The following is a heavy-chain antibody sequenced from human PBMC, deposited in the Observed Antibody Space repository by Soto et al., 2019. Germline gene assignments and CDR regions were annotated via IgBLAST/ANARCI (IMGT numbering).Heavy chain of an antibody. CDR3: ARATLTGRYYYYYGMDV. Sequence: ASVKVSCKASGGTFSSYAISWVRQAPGQGLEWMGGIIPIFGTANYAQKFQGRVTITADKSTSTAYMELSSLRSEDTAVYYCARATLTGRYYYYYGMDVRGQGTTVTVSS. J-gene: IGHJ6*02. D-gene: IGHD1-20*01. V-gene: IGHV1-69*06. CDR1: GGTFSSYA. CDR2: IIPIFGTA.